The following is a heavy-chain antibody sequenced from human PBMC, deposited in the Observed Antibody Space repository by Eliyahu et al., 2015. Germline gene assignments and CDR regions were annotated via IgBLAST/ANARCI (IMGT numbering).Heavy chain of an antibody. Sequence: EVQLVESGGGLVKPGGSLRPSCAASGFPXXSXSXNWXRQAPGKGREWVSSISSSSSYIXYADSVKGRFTISRDNAKNSLYLQMNSLRAEDTAVYYCARVGYITMVRGVPYYYYYMDVWGKGTTVTVSS. CDR2: ISSSSSYI. CDR3: ARVGYITMVRGVPYYYYYMDV. J-gene: IGHJ6*03. D-gene: IGHD3-10*01. V-gene: IGHV3-21*01. CDR1: GFPXXSXS.